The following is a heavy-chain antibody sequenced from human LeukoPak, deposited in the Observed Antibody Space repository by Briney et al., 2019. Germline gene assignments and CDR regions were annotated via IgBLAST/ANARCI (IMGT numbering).Heavy chain of an antibody. D-gene: IGHD1-26*01. V-gene: IGHV4-59*08. CDR2: IYHSGST. J-gene: IGHJ5*02. CDR3: VRHVPPVGSRSLLDP. CDR1: GGSISSYY. Sequence: SETLSLTCTVSGGSISSYYWSWIRQRPGKGLEWIGYIYHSGSTDNNPSLKSRVTISVDTSKNQFSLKLSSVTAADTAVYYCVRHVPPVGSRSLLDPWGQRTLVTVSS.